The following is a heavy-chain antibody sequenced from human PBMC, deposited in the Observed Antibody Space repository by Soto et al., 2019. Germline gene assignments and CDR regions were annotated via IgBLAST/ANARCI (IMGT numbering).Heavy chain of an antibody. V-gene: IGHV1-69*08. D-gene: IGHD3-22*01. CDR2: IIPMVPTT. J-gene: IGHJ4*02. CDR1: GGNFSTYS. CDR3: AREEVVTATIDY. Sequence: QVQLVQSGAEVKKPGSSVKISCKASGGNFSTYSVSWVRQAPGQGLEWMGRIIPMVPTTNFAQKFQGRVTFTADKSTSTAYMELSSLRSEDTAVYYCAREEVVTATIDYWGQGTLVIVSS.